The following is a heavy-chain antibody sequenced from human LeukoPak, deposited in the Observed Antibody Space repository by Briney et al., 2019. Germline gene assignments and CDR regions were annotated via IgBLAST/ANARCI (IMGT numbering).Heavy chain of an antibody. J-gene: IGHJ6*02. V-gene: IGHV4-59*01. D-gene: IGHD2/OR15-2a*01. CDR1: GGSISSYY. CDR2: LHYSGST. CDR3: AKGGSTNFYYGDV. Sequence: SETLSLTCTVSGGSISSYYWSWIRQPPGKGLEWIGWLHYSGSTNYNPSLKSRVTISVDTSKNQFSLKLSSVTAADTAVYYCAKGGSTNFYYGDVWGQGTTVTVSS.